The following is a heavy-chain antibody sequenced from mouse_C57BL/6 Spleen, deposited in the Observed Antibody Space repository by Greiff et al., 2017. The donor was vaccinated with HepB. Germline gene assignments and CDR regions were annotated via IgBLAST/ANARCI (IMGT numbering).Heavy chain of an antibody. J-gene: IGHJ2*01. CDR3: ARITTVVVDYFDY. CDR2: ISSGGSYT. D-gene: IGHD1-1*01. Sequence: EVMLVESGGDLAKPGGSLKLSCAASGFTFSSYGMSWVRQTPDKRLEWVATISSGGSYTYYPDSVKGRFTISRDNAKNTLYLQMSSLKSEDTAMYYCARITTVVVDYFDYWGQGTTLTVSS. V-gene: IGHV5-6*01. CDR1: GFTFSSYG.